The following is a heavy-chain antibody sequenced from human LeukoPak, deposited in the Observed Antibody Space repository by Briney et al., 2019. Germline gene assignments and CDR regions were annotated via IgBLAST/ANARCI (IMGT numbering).Heavy chain of an antibody. Sequence: GASVKVSCKASGYTFTSYDIDWVRQATGQGLEWMGWMNPNSGNTGYAQKFQGRVTMTRNTSISTAYMELSSLRSEDTAVYYCARGPLCSSTSCYLSNYYMDVWGKGTTVTVSS. J-gene: IGHJ6*03. CDR1: GYTFTSYD. D-gene: IGHD2-2*01. CDR2: MNPNSGNT. CDR3: ARGPLCSSTSCYLSNYYMDV. V-gene: IGHV1-8*01.